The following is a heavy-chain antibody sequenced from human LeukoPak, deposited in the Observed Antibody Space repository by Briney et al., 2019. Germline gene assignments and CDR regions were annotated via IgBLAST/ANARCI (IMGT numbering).Heavy chain of an antibody. CDR2: ISYDGSNK. Sequence: PGRSLRLSCAASGFTFSSYAMHWVRQAPGKGQEWVAVISYDGSNKYYADSVKGRFTISRDNDKNSVYLQMSSLRDEDTAVYFCTRGRYQLLGPNDSWGQGSLVTVSS. CDR1: GFTFSSYA. J-gene: IGHJ4*02. CDR3: TRGRYQLLGPNDS. D-gene: IGHD2-2*01. V-gene: IGHV3-30-3*01.